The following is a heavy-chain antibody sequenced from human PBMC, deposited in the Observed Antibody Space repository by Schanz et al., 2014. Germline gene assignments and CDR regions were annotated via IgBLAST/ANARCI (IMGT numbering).Heavy chain of an antibody. CDR1: GFTFSSYA. D-gene: IGHD3-10*01. CDR2: ISGTGGDDT. CDR3: ARPALWFGDNCFDP. V-gene: IGHV3-23*01. Sequence: EVQLLESGGGLVQPGGSLRLSCAASGFTFSSYAMSWVRQAPGKGLEWVSSISGTGGDDTYYADSVKGRFTISRDKSKNTLFLQMNRLRAEDTAVYYCARPALWFGDNCFDPWGQGTLVTVSS. J-gene: IGHJ5*02.